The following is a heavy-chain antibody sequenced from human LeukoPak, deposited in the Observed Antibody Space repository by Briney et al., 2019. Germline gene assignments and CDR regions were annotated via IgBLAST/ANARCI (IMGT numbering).Heavy chain of an antibody. CDR2: ISYDGSNK. CDR3: AKDRDYYNSRGAFDV. CDR1: GFTFSSYG. D-gene: IGHD3-22*01. J-gene: IGHJ3*01. Sequence: PGRSLRLSCAASGFTFSSYGMHWVLQAPGKGLEWVAIISYDGSNKYYADSVKGRFTISRDSSKNTLYLQMNSLRAEDTAVYYCAKDRDYYNSRGAFDVWGQGTMVTVSS. V-gene: IGHV3-30*18.